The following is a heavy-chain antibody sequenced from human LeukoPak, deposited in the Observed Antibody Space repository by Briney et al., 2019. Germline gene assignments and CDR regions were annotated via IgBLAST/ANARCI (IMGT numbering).Heavy chain of an antibody. Sequence: ASVKVSCKASGYTFTSYYMHWVRQAPGQGLEWMGIINPSGGSTSYAQKCQGRVTMTRDTSTSTVYVELSSLRSEDTAVYYCASPGEKDYYFDYWGQGTLVTVSS. CDR1: GYTFTSYY. D-gene: IGHD3-16*01. J-gene: IGHJ4*02. V-gene: IGHV1-46*01. CDR2: INPSGGST. CDR3: ASPGEKDYYFDY.